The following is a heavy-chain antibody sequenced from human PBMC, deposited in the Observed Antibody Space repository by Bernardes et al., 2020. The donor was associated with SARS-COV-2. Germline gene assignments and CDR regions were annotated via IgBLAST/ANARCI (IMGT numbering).Heavy chain of an antibody. D-gene: IGHD1-26*01. CDR1: GFSIGDHY. CDR2: IRDKSNSYTT. J-gene: IGHJ4*02. V-gene: IGHV3-72*01. Sequence: GSLRLSCAASGFSIGDHYMDWVRQAPGKGLQWVGRIRDKSNSYTTEYAATVKGRFIISRDDSTNSLSLQMNSLKTEDTAVYYCARSGSYLPFDKWGQGTLVTVS. CDR3: ARSGSYLPFDK.